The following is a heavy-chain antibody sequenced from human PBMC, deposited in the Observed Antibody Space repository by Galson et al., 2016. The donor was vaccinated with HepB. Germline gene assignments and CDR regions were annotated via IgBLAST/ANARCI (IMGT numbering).Heavy chain of an antibody. Sequence: SLRLSCAASGFTFGDYAMSWFRQAPGKGLEWVGFVRSKTYGGTTEYAASVKGRFTILRDDSKSIFYLQMNSLKTEDTAVYYCTREDYGFTFVYWGQGTLVTVSS. D-gene: IGHD4-17*01. CDR3: TREDYGFTFVY. J-gene: IGHJ4*02. V-gene: IGHV3-49*03. CDR1: GFTFGDYA. CDR2: VRSKTYGGTT.